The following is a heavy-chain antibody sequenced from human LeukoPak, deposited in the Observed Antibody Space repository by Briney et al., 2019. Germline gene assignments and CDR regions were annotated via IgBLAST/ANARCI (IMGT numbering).Heavy chain of an antibody. V-gene: IGHV1-69*04. CDR3: ARDLPPYYFDY. CDR2: IIPILGIA. J-gene: IGHJ4*02. CDR1: GGIFSSYA. Sequence: SVKVSCKASGGIFSSYAISWVRQAPGQGLKWMGRIIPILGIANYAQKFQGRVTITADKSTSTAYMDLSSLRSEDTAVYYCARDLPPYYFDYWGQGTLVTVSS.